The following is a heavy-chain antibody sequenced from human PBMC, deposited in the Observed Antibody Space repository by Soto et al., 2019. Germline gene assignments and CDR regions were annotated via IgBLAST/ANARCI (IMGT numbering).Heavy chain of an antibody. V-gene: IGHV2-70*11. D-gene: IGHD3-10*01. J-gene: IGHJ4*02. Sequence: SGPTLVNPTQTLTLTCTFSGFSFSTSGMCVSWIRQPPGKALEWLARIDWEDDKYYRTSLKTRLTITKDTSNNQVVLTLTDMDPVDTATYYCALSPYDSESRHFDYWGQGILVTVSS. CDR1: GFSFSTSGMC. CDR2: IDWEDDK. CDR3: ALSPYDSESRHFDY.